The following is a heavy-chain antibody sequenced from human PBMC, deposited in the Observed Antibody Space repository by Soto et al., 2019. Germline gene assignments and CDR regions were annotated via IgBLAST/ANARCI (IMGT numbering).Heavy chain of an antibody. Sequence: GGSLRLSCAASGFTFSSYAMHWVRQAPGKGLEWVAVISYDGSNKYYADSVKGRFTISRDNSKNTLYLQMNSLRAEDTAVYYCAPRSGTYGPSDWFDAWGQGTLVTVSS. CDR2: ISYDGSNK. CDR3: APRSGTYGPSDWFDA. V-gene: IGHV3-30-3*01. D-gene: IGHD3-10*01. J-gene: IGHJ5*02. CDR1: GFTFSSYA.